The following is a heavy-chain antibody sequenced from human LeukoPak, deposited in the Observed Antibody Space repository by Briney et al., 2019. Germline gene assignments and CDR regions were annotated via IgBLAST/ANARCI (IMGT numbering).Heavy chain of an antibody. J-gene: IGHJ4*02. D-gene: IGHD3-22*01. V-gene: IGHV3-49*03. CDR2: IRSKAYGGTT. CDR1: GFTFSSSN. CDR3: TRDLSYDSSGYYSAGY. Sequence: GGSLRLSCVASGFTFSSSNMSWFRQAPGKGLEWVGFIRSKAYGGTTEYAASVKGRFTISRDDSKSIAYLQMNSLKTEDTAVYYCTRDLSYDSSGYYSAGYWGQGPLVTVSS.